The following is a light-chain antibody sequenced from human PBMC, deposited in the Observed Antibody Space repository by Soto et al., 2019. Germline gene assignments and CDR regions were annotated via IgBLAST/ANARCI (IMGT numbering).Light chain of an antibody. CDR3: QQRSNWPLT. J-gene: IGKJ4*01. CDR1: QSVRSY. V-gene: IGKV3-11*01. Sequence: EIVLTQSPATLSLAPGEKATLSCRASQSVRSYLAWYQQKPGQAPRLLIYEASNRATGIPARFSGSGSGTEFTLTICSLEPEDFAVYYCQQRSNWPLTFGGGTKVDIK. CDR2: EAS.